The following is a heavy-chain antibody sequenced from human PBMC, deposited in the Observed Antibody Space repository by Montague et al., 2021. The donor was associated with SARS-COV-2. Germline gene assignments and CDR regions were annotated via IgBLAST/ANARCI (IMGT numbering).Heavy chain of an antibody. D-gene: IGHD3-10*01. CDR3: ARLPDQLLWFGELFDY. V-gene: IGHV4-39*01. CDR1: GGSISSSSYY. J-gene: IGHJ4*02. CDR2: IYYSGST. Sequence: SETLSLTCTVFGGSISSSSYYWGWIRQPPGKGLEWIESIYYSGSTYYNPSLKSRVTISVDTSKNQFSLKLSSVTAADTAVYYCARLPDQLLWFGELFDYWGQGTLVTVSS.